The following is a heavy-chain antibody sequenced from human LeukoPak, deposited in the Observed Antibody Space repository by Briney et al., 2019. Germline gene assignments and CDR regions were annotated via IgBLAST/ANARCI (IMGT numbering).Heavy chain of an antibody. Sequence: PGGSLRLSCAASGFTYSHYGMNWVRQAPGKGLEWVSGITSDSRGIYYADSVKGRFTIYRDNSKMTLYLQMDSLGVEDTALCYCMQDWAWGAFGSWGQGTLVTVSS. CDR1: GFTYSHYG. D-gene: IGHD7-27*01. V-gene: IGHV3-23*01. J-gene: IGHJ4*02. CDR2: ITSDSRGI. CDR3: MQDWAWGAFGS.